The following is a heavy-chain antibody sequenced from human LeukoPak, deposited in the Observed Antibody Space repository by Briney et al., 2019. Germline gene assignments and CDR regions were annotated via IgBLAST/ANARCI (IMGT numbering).Heavy chain of an antibody. CDR1: GASIDTYY. D-gene: IGHD1-26*01. CDR2: MYTRGRT. V-gene: IGHV4-4*07. J-gene: IGHJ4*02. Sequence: SETLSLTCTVSGASIDTYYWCWVRQPAGEGLEWIGRMYTRGRTHYSPSLESRLTMSVDTSKNQFSLKLTSVTAADTAEYYCANGGNSGSYFEDWGQGTPVTVSS. CDR3: ANGGNSGSYFED.